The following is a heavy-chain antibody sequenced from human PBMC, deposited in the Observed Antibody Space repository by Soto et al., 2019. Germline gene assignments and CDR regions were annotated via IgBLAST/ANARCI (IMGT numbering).Heavy chain of an antibody. J-gene: IGHJ4*02. V-gene: IGHV4-59*01. D-gene: IGHD3-22*01. Sequence: ASETLSLTCTVSGGSISSYYWSWIRQPPGKGLEWIGYIYYSGSTNYNPSLKSRVTISVDTSKNQFSLKLSSVTAADTAVYYCAGGKYDSSGYPYYFDYWGQGTLVTVSS. CDR2: IYYSGST. CDR3: AGGKYDSSGYPYYFDY. CDR1: GGSISSYY.